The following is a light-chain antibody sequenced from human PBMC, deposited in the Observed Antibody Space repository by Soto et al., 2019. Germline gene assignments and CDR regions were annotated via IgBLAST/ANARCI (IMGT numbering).Light chain of an antibody. J-gene: IGLJ2*01. Sequence: QSALTQPPSASGSPGQSVTISCTGTRSDVGGYNYVSWYQQHPGKAPKLMIYEVSKRPSGVPDRFSGSKSGNTASLTVSGLQAEDEADYYCSSYAGSNPSVVFGGGTKLTVL. CDR2: EVS. CDR1: RSDVGGYNY. CDR3: SSYAGSNPSVV. V-gene: IGLV2-8*01.